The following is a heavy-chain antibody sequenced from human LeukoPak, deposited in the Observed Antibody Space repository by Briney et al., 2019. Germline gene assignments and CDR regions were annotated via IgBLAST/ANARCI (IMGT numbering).Heavy chain of an antibody. CDR3: ARNNGMDV. J-gene: IGHJ6*02. CDR2: VNRDGSET. V-gene: IGHV3-7*03. Sequence: GGSLRLSCVVSGFIFSNYGMHWVRQVPGRGPEWVANVNRDGSETYYLDSVKGRFTISKDNAKNSLYLQMNSLRAEDTALYHCARNNGMDVWGQGTTVIVSS. CDR1: GFIFSNYG.